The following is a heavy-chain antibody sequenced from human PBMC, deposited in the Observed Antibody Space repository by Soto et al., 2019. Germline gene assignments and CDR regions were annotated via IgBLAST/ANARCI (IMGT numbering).Heavy chain of an antibody. CDR3: ARLGGLATISYYFDF. CDR1: DDSITSDKYY. D-gene: IGHD3-16*01. CDR2: IYYRGNA. Sequence: SETLSLTCSVSDDSITSDKYYWGWIRQPPGKGLEWIGSIYYRGNAYYNPSLQTRVTISLDKSRSQFSLKLNSVTAADSAVYFCARLGGLATISYYFDFWGPGALVTVSS. J-gene: IGHJ4*02. V-gene: IGHV4-39*01.